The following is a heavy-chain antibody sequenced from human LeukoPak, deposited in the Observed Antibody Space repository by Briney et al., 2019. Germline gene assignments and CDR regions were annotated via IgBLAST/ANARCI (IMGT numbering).Heavy chain of an antibody. V-gene: IGHV4-61*02. J-gene: IGHJ4*02. CDR3: ARGGGEGYCTNGVCSYFDY. Sequence: SETLSLTCTVSGGSISSGSYYWSWIRQPAGKGLEWIGRIYTSGSTNYNPSLKSRVTISVDTSKNQFSLKLSSVTAADTAVYYCARGGGEGYCTNGVCSYFDYWGQGTLVTVSS. CDR2: IYTSGST. CDR1: GGSISSGSYY. D-gene: IGHD2-8*01.